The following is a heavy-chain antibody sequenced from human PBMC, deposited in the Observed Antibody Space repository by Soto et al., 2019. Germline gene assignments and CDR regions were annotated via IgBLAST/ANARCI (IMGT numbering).Heavy chain of an antibody. J-gene: IGHJ6*02. D-gene: IGHD2-15*01. Sequence: GGSLRLSCAASGFTFSSYGMHWVRQAPGKGLEWVAVISYDGSNKYYADSVKGRFTISRDNSKNTLYLQMNSLRAEDTAVYYCAKDLEGGVVVAATRIYYYYGMDVWGQGTTVTVSS. CDR2: ISYDGSNK. CDR1: GFTFSSYG. V-gene: IGHV3-30*18. CDR3: AKDLEGGVVVAATRIYYYYGMDV.